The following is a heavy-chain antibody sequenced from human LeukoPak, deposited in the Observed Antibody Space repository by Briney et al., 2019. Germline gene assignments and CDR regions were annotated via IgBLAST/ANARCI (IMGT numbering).Heavy chain of an antibody. CDR3: ARDGTGDYSNYEFDY. Sequence: GASVKVSCKAAGYTFTGYYMHWMRQAQGQGLEWMGWINPNSGGTNYSQKFQGRVTMTRDTSISTAYMELSRLRSDGTAVYYCARDGTGDYSNYEFDYWGQGTLVTVSS. J-gene: IGHJ4*02. D-gene: IGHD4-11*01. CDR2: INPNSGGT. CDR1: GYTFTGYY. V-gene: IGHV1-2*02.